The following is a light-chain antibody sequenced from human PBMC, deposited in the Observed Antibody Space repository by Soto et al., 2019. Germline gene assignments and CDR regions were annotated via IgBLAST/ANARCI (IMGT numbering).Light chain of an antibody. CDR3: CSYTISATLV. V-gene: IGLV2-14*01. CDR1: TNDIGGYNY. Sequence: QSALTQPASVSGSAGQSITISCSGTTNDIGGYNYVSWYQHHPGKVPKVIIYEVRNRPSGVSNRFSGSKSGNTASLTISGLQAEDEADYYCCSYTISATLVFGGGTQLTVL. CDR2: EVR. J-gene: IGLJ3*02.